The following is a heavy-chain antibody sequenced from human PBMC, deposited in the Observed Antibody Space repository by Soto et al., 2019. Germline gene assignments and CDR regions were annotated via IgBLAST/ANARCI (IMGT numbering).Heavy chain of an antibody. V-gene: IGHV3-74*01. CDR1: GFTFSSYW. D-gene: IGHD2-15*01. CDR2: INTDGSGT. Sequence: EVQLVESGGGLVQPGGSLRLSCAASGFTFSSYWMHWVRQAPGKGLVWISRINTDGSGTGYVDSVQGRFTISRDNGKNTLFLQMNSLRGEDTAVYYCARRGSGVTRGLHYWGQGTLVTVSS. CDR3: ARRGSGVTRGLHY. J-gene: IGHJ4*02.